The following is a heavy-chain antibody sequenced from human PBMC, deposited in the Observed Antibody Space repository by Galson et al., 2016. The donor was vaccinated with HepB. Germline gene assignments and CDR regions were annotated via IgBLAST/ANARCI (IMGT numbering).Heavy chain of an antibody. CDR2: IWYDGSNK. D-gene: IGHD2-2*01. CDR1: GFTFSSYG. CDR3: ARDLGCSSTTGYHSLDC. J-gene: IGHJ4*02. V-gene: IGHV3-33*01. Sequence: SLRLSCAASGFTFSSYGMHWVRQAPGKGLEWVAVIWYDGSNKYYADSVKGRFTISRDNSKNTLYLQMNSLRAEDTAVYYCARDLGCSSTTGYHSLDCWGQGTLVTVPS.